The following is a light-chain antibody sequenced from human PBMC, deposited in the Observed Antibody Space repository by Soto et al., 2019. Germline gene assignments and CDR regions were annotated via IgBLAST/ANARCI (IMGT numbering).Light chain of an antibody. Sequence: QSALTQPASVSGSPGQSITISCTGTSSDVGGYNYVSWYQQHPGKAPKLMIYDVNNRPSGVSNRFSGSKSGNTASLTSSGLQAEDEADYYCSSYTITTALVFGTGTKLTVL. V-gene: IGLV2-14*01. CDR3: SSYTITTALV. J-gene: IGLJ1*01. CDR2: DVN. CDR1: SSDVGGYNY.